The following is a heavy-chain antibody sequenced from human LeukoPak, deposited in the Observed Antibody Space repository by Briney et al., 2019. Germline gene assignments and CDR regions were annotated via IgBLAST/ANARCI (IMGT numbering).Heavy chain of an antibody. CDR2: ISYDGSNK. J-gene: IGHJ4*02. V-gene: IGHV3-30-3*01. CDR3: AREGLNWDYDY. Sequence: PGGSLRLSCAASGFTFSSYAMHWVRQAPGKGLEWVAVISYDGSNKYYADSVKGRFTISRDNSKNTLCLQMNSLRAEDTAVYYCAREGLNWDYDYWGQGTLVTVSS. D-gene: IGHD7-27*01. CDR1: GFTFSSYA.